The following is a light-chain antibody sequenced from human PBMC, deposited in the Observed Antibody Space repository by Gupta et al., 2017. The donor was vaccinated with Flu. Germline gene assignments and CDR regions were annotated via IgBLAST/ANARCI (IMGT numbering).Light chain of an antibody. CDR2: SNN. CDR3: AARDDSLAGAV. V-gene: IGLV1-44*01. J-gene: IGLJ2*01. CDR1: REKRGRKK. Sequence: GRREKRGRKKGKGEKQGTGTAPHLVIYSNNPRPSGVPARFSGSRSGNSASLAISGRRAEDEADYFCAARDDSLAGAVFGGGTK.